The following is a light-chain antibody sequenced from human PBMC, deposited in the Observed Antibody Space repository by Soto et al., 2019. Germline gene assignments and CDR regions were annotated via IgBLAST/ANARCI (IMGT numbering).Light chain of an antibody. CDR1: QSVSSTY. Sequence: EIVLTQSPGTLSLSPGERATLSCRASQSVSSTYLAWYQQGPGQAPRLLIYSTSSRATGIPDRFSGSGSGTDFTLTISRLEPEDFAVYYCQQYGGSPRYTFGQGTKLEIK. V-gene: IGKV3-20*01. CDR3: QQYGGSPRYT. CDR2: STS. J-gene: IGKJ2*01.